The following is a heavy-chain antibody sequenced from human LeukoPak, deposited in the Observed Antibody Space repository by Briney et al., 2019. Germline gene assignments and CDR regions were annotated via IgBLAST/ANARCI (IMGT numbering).Heavy chain of an antibody. Sequence: RTSETLSLTCTVSGGPISNYYWSWIRQPPGKGLEWIGYIYYSGSTNYNPSLKSRVTISVDTSKNQFSLRLSSVTAADTAVYYCARSPRGGTKTYFDYWGQGTLVTLSP. CDR1: GGPISNYY. J-gene: IGHJ4*02. CDR3: ARSPRGGTKTYFDY. D-gene: IGHD1-14*01. V-gene: IGHV4-59*01. CDR2: IYYSGST.